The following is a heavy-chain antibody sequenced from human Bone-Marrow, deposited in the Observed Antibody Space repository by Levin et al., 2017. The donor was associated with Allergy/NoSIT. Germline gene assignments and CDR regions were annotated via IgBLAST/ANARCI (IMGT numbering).Heavy chain of an antibody. V-gene: IGHV4-34*01. J-gene: IGHJ6*03. CDR3: ARGLKYLETKYYYYYYYMDV. Sequence: ASETLSLTCAVYGGSFSTYYWSWNRQPPGKGLEWIGQINHSGTTHYNPSLMGRVSISVDTSKNQFSLKLSSVTAADTAVYYCARGLKYLETKYYYYYYYMDVWGKGTTVTVSS. CDR2: INHSGTT. CDR1: GGSFSTYY. D-gene: IGHD2-2*01.